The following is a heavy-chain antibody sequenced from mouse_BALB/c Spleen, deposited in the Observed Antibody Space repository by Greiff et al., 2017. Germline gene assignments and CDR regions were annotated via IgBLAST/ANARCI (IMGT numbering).Heavy chain of an antibody. J-gene: IGHJ4*01. CDR1: GYSITSDYA. V-gene: IGHV3-2*02. CDR2: ISYSGST. D-gene: IGHD1-1*02. CDR3: ATYYYDAMDY. Sequence: ESGPGLVKPSQSLSLTCTVTGYSITSDYAWNWIRQFPGNKLEWMGYISYSGSTSYNPSLKSRISITRDTSKNQFFLQLNSVTTEDTATYYCATYYYDAMDYWGQGTSVTVSS.